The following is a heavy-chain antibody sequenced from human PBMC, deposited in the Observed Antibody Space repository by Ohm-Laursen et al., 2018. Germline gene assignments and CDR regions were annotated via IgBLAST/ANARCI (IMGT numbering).Heavy chain of an antibody. Sequence: GTLSLTCTVSGASINLYYWSWIRQPPGKGLEWIGYINHSGSTNYNPSLKSRLNISVDTSKNQFSLKLSSVTAADTAVYYCARQEGYCSSTSCYEVWFDPWGQGTLVTVSS. CDR1: GASINLYY. V-gene: IGHV4-59*08. J-gene: IGHJ5*02. CDR2: INHSGST. CDR3: ARQEGYCSSTSCYEVWFDP. D-gene: IGHD2-2*01.